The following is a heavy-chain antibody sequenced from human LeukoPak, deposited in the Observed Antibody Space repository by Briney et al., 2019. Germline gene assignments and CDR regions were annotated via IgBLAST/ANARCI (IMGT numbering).Heavy chain of an antibody. CDR2: ISAYNGNT. J-gene: IGHJ4*02. D-gene: IGHD3-3*01. CDR1: GYTFTSYG. V-gene: IGHV1-18*01. CDR3: ARVDYDFWSGPGPFDY. Sequence: ASVKVSCKASGYTFTSYGISWVRQAPGQGLEWMGWISAYNGNTNYAQKFQGRVTMTRDMSTSTVYMELSSLRSEDTAVYYCARVDYDFWSGPGPFDYWGQGTLVTVSS.